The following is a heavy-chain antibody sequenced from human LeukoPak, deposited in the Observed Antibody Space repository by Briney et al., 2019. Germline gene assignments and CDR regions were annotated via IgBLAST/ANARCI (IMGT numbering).Heavy chain of an antibody. Sequence: GGSLRLSCAASGFTFSSYAMSWVRQAPGKGLEWVSAISGSGGSTCYADSVKGRFTISRDNAKNSLYLQMDSLRAEDTAVYYCARWSMATNGYYFDYWGQGTLVTVSS. D-gene: IGHD5-24*01. CDR2: ISGSGGST. J-gene: IGHJ4*02. CDR1: GFTFSSYA. V-gene: IGHV3-23*01. CDR3: ARWSMATNGYYFDY.